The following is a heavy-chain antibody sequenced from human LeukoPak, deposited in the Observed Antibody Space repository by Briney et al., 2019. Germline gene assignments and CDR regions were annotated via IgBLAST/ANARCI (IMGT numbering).Heavy chain of an antibody. CDR3: ARAVDTAMDLDY. V-gene: IGHV1-69*13. Sequence: SVKVSCKASGSTFSSYAISWVRQAPGQGLEWMGGIIPIFGTADYAQKFQGRVTITADESTSTAYMELSSLRSEDTAVYYCARAVDTAMDLDYWGQGTLVTVSS. CDR2: IIPIFGTA. J-gene: IGHJ4*02. CDR1: GSTFSSYA. D-gene: IGHD5-18*01.